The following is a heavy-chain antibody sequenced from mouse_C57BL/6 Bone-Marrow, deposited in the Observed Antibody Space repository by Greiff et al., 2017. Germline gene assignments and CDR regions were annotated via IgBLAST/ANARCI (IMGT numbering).Heavy chain of an antibody. D-gene: IGHD2-4*01. V-gene: IGHV3-6*01. CDR2: ISYDGSN. CDR3: AKDGIYYDDDY. CDR1: GYSITSGYY. Sequence: EVQLQASGPGLVKPSQSLSLTCSVTGYSITSGYYWNWIRPFPGNKLEWMGYISYDGSNNSNPSLKNRISIPRDTAKNQLCLKLNSVTTEDTATYDGAKDGIYYDDDYWGQGTTLTVAS. J-gene: IGHJ2*01.